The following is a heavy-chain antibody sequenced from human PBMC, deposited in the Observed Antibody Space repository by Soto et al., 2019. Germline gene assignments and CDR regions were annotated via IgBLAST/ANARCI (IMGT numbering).Heavy chain of an antibody. D-gene: IGHD4-17*01. Sequence: SETLSLTCTVSGGSISSGDYYWSWIRQPPGKGLEWIGYIYCSGSTYYNPSLKSRVTISVDTSKNQFSLKLSSVTAADTAVYYCARTYGDPTRGSWFDPWGQGTLVTVSS. CDR2: IYCSGST. J-gene: IGHJ5*02. CDR3: ARTYGDPTRGSWFDP. CDR1: GGSISSGDYY. V-gene: IGHV4-30-4*01.